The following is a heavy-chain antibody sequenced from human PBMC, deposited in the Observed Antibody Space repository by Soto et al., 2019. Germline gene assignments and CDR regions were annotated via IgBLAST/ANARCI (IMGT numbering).Heavy chain of an antibody. Sequence: QVQLVQSGAEVKKPGSSVKVSCKASGGTFSSYAISWVRQAPGQGLEWMGGIIPIFGTANYAQKFQGRVTITPDESPSTAYMELSSLRSEDTAVYYCAIQSRGVDTDYYYYGMDVWGQGTTVTVSS. J-gene: IGHJ6*02. D-gene: IGHD5-18*01. CDR1: GGTFSSYA. V-gene: IGHV1-69*05. CDR3: AIQSRGVDTDYYYYGMDV. CDR2: IIPIFGTA.